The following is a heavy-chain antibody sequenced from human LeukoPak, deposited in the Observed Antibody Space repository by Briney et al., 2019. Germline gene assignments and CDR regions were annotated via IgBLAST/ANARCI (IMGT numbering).Heavy chain of an antibody. Sequence: SETLSLTCTVSGGSISSGSYYWSWIRQPAGKGLEWIGRIYTSGSTNYNPSLKSRVTISVDTSKNQFSLKLSSVTAADTAVYYCARAPRGVLWLGASYYFDYWGQGTLVTVSS. CDR1: GGSISSGSYY. CDR2: IYTSGST. D-gene: IGHD3-10*01. J-gene: IGHJ4*02. CDR3: ARAPRGVLWLGASYYFDY. V-gene: IGHV4-61*02.